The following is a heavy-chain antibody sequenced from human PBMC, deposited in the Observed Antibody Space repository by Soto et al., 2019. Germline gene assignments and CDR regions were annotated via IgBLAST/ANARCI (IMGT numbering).Heavy chain of an antibody. CDR1: GFTVSSNY. Sequence: TGGSLTLSCAASGFTVSSNYMSWVRQAPGKGLEWVSVIYSGGSTYYADSVKGRFTISRHNSKNTLYLQMNSLRAEDTAVYYCARDIPHYDYIWESYRGYCMEVWGKGTTVTVSS. J-gene: IGHJ6*03. CDR2: IYSGGST. D-gene: IGHD3-16*01. V-gene: IGHV3-53*04. CDR3: ARDIPHYDYIWESYRGYCMEV.